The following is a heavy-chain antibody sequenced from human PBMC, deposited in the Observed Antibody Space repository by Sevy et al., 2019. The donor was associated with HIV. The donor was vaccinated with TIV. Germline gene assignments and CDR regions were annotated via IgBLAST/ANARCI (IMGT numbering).Heavy chain of an antibody. CDR3: ARQYSGYDYPYYYYYYMDV. CDR2: IIPIFGTA. Sequence: ASVKVSCKASGGTFSSYAISWVRQAPGQGLEWMGGIIPIFGTANYAQKFQGRVTITADKSTSTAYMELSSRRSEDTAVYYCARQYSGYDYPYYYYYYMDVWGKGTTVTVSS. J-gene: IGHJ6*03. CDR1: GGTFSSYA. D-gene: IGHD5-12*01. V-gene: IGHV1-69*06.